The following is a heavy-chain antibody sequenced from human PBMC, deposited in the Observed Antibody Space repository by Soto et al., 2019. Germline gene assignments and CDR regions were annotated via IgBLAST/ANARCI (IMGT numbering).Heavy chain of an antibody. J-gene: IGHJ4*02. CDR2: IIPIFGTA. CDR1: GGTFSSYA. Sequence: QVQLVQSGAEVKKPGSSVKVSCKASGGTFSSYAISWVRQAPGQGLEWMGGIIPIFGTANYAQKFQGRVTITADESTSTAYRELSSLRSEDTAVYYCARNAVRYCSGGSCYSTLDYWGQGTLVTVSS. CDR3: ARNAVRYCSGGSCYSTLDY. D-gene: IGHD2-15*01. V-gene: IGHV1-69*12.